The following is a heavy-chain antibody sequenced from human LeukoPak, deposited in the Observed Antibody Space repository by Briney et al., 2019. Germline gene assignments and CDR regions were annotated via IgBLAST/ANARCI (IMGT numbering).Heavy chain of an antibody. V-gene: IGHV1-69*02. J-gene: IGHJ4*02. Sequence: ASVKVSCKASGGTFSSYTISWVRQAPGQGLEWMGRIIPILGIANYAQKFQGRVTITADKSTSTAYMELSSLRSEDTTVYYCARLSTVVTPGTAHWGQGTLVTVSS. CDR3: ARLSTVVTPGTAH. CDR1: GGTFSSYT. CDR2: IIPILGIA. D-gene: IGHD4-23*01.